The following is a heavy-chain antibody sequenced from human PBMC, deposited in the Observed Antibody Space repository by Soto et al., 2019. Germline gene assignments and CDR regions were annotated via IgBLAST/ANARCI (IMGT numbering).Heavy chain of an antibody. J-gene: IGHJ4*02. CDR2: LNWNSGDI. D-gene: IGHD3-3*01. CDR1: GFTFDNYA. Sequence: PGGSLRLSCAASGFTFDNYAMHWVRQAPGKGLEWVSGLNWNSGDIGYADSVKGRFTISRDNAENSLSLQMNSLRAEDTAFYYCAKDMSGYPPYYFDYWGQGTLVTVSS. V-gene: IGHV3-9*01. CDR3: AKDMSGYPPYYFDY.